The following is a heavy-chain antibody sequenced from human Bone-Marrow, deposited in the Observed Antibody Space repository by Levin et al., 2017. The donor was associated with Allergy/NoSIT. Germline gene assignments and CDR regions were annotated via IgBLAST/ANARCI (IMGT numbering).Heavy chain of an antibody. CDR2: IYSGGST. Sequence: GGSLRLSCAASGFTVSSNYMSWVRQAPGKGLEWVSVIYSGGSTYYADSVKGRFTISRDNSKNTLYLQMNSLRAEDTAVYYCARTGVGRFLEWLLFYDYWGQGTLVTVSS. V-gene: IGHV3-53*01. CDR3: ARTGVGRFLEWLLFYDY. CDR1: GFTVSSNY. D-gene: IGHD3-3*01. J-gene: IGHJ4*02.